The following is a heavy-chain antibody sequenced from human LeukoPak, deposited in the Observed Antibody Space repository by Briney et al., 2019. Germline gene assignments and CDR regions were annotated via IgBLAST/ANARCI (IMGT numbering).Heavy chain of an antibody. CDR2: IYYSGNT. CDR3: ARERWDDVFDI. V-gene: IGHV4-30-4*01. Sequence: PSETLSLTCSVSGGSISSGDYYWSWIRQPPGKGLEWIGYIYYSGNTYYNPSLKSRVTISEDTSKNQFSLKLSSVTAADTAVYYCARERWDDVFDIWGQGTMVTVSS. CDR1: GGSISSGDYY. D-gene: IGHD1-26*01. J-gene: IGHJ3*02.